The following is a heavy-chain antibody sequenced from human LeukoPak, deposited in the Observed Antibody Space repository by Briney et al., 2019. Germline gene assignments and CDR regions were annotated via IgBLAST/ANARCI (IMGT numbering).Heavy chain of an antibody. CDR2: IYCSGST. D-gene: IGHD4-23*01. J-gene: IGHJ4*02. Sequence: PSETLSLTCTVSGGSISSGGYYWSWIRQHPGKGLEWIGYIYCSGSTYYNPSLKSRVPISVDTSKNQFSLKLSSVTAADTAVYYCARDGRFKGTIDGGLDYWGQGTLVTVSS. CDR1: GGSISSGGYY. V-gene: IGHV4-31*03. CDR3: ARDGRFKGTIDGGLDY.